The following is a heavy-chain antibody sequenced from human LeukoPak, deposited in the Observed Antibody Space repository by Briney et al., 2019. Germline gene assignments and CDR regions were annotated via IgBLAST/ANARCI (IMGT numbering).Heavy chain of an antibody. CDR2: IYHSGST. Sequence: SENLSLTCTVSGYSISSGYYWGWIRQPPGKGLEWIGSIYHSGSTYYNPSLKSRVTISVDTSKNQFSLKLSSVTAADTAVYYCARARATIASFFDYWGQGTLVTVSS. CDR3: ARARATIASFFDY. CDR1: GYSISSGYY. D-gene: IGHD5-12*01. V-gene: IGHV4-38-2*02. J-gene: IGHJ4*02.